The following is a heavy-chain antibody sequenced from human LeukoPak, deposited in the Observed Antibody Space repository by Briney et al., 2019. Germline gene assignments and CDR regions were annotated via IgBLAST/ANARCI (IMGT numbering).Heavy chain of an antibody. CDR2: IRYDGSIK. CDR3: ASGPYYYDSSGLDY. Sequence: GGSLRLSCAASGFIFTSYGMHWVRQAPGKGLEWVAFIRYDGSIKFYADSVKGRFTISRDNSKNTLYLQMNSLRAEDTAVYYCASGPYYYDSSGLDYWGQGTLVTVSS. CDR1: GFIFTSYG. D-gene: IGHD3-22*01. V-gene: IGHV3-30*02. J-gene: IGHJ4*02.